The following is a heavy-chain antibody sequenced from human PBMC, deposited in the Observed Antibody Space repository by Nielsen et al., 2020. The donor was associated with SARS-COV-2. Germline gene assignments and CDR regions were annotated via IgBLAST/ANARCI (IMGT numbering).Heavy chain of an antibody. CDR2: ISPSGIT. J-gene: IGHJ4*02. Sequence: SETLSPTCAVSGASINDNDYYWSWIRQHPGKGLEWIGYISPSGITYYNPSVRSRVTILVDRSKKQFSLKLSSVTAADTAVYYCARERREYSYGFPDHWGQGTRVTVSS. CDR3: ARERREYSYGFPDH. D-gene: IGHD5-18*01. CDR1: GASINDNDYY. V-gene: IGHV4-31*11.